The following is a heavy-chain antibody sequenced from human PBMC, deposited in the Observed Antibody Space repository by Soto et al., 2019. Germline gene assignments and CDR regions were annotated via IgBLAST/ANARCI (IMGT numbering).Heavy chain of an antibody. J-gene: IGHJ4*02. CDR3: ARRGSSGWLFDS. Sequence: QVLLVQSGAEVKKPGASVKVSCKASGYTFTSSDLNWVRQATGQGLEWMGWMNPNSGNAGYAQKFQGRVTMTRNTATSTAYMELSSLISEDTAVYYCARRGSSGWLFDSWGQGTLVTVSS. V-gene: IGHV1-8*01. CDR1: GYTFTSSD. D-gene: IGHD6-19*01. CDR2: MNPNSGNA.